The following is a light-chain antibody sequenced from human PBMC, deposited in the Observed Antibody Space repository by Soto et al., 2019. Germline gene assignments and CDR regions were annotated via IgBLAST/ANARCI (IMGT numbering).Light chain of an antibody. J-gene: IGKJ2*01. Sequence: DIVMTQSPDSLAVSLGERATINCKSSQNVLYSSNNKNYLAWYQQKPGQPPKLLIYWASTRESGVPDRFSGSGSGTDFNLTISSLQAEDVAVYYCQQYYSTPPYTFGQGTKLEIK. CDR1: QNVLYSSNNKNY. CDR3: QQYYSTPPYT. V-gene: IGKV4-1*01. CDR2: WAS.